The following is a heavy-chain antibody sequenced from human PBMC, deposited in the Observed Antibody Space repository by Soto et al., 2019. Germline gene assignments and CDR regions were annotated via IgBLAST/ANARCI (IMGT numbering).Heavy chain of an antibody. CDR3: AKTPRSGSGGSCYSGYLDY. D-gene: IGHD2-15*01. CDR1: GCTFSSFG. V-gene: IGHV3-23*01. J-gene: IGHJ4*02. Sequence: GGSLRLPCSAVGCTFSSFGMSWVGQAPGKGLEWVSTISGSGGNTYYADSVKGRFTISRDKSKNTLLLQMNSLRAEDTAVYYCAKTPRSGSGGSCYSGYLDYWGQGTLVTVSS. CDR2: ISGSGGNT.